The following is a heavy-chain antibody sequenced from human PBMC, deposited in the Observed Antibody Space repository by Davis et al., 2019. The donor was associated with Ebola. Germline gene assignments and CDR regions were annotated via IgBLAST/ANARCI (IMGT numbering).Heavy chain of an antibody. J-gene: IGHJ6*02. Sequence: SVKGRFTISRDNAKNSLYLQMNSLRAEDTAVYYCARRGYDFWSGYYYYNGMDVWGQGTTVTVSS. D-gene: IGHD3-3*01. CDR3: ARRGYDFWSGYYYYNGMDV. V-gene: IGHV3-48*03.